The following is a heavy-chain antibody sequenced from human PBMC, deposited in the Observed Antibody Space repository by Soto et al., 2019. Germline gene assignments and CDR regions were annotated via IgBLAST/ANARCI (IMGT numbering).Heavy chain of an antibody. V-gene: IGHV4-30-4*01. J-gene: IGHJ4*02. CDR1: GGSISSGDYY. CDR3: ARRTSSGAIAD. CDR2: IYYSGST. Sequence: LSLTCTVSGGSISSGDYYWSWIRQPPGKGLEWIGYIYYSGSTYYNPSLKSRVTISVDTSKNQFSLSLRSVTATDTAVYFCARRTSSGAIADWGQGKMVTVSS. D-gene: IGHD2-21*01.